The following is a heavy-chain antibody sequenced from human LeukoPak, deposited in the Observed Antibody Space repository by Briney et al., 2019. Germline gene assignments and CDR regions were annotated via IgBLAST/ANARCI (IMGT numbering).Heavy chain of an antibody. CDR1: GFTFSSYA. V-gene: IGHV3-23*01. CDR2: ISGSGGST. J-gene: IGHJ5*02. Sequence: GGSLRLSCAASGFTFSSYAMSWVRQAPGKGLEWVSAISGSGGSTYYADSVKGRFTISRDNSKNTLYLQMNSLRAEDTAVYYCAKDPDYGDYGTDNWFDPWGQGTLVTVPS. D-gene: IGHD4-17*01. CDR3: AKDPDYGDYGTDNWFDP.